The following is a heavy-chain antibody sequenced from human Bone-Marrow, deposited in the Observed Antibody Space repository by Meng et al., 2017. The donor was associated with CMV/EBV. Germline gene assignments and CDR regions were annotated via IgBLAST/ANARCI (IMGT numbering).Heavy chain of an antibody. V-gene: IGHV3-9*01. D-gene: IGHD3-22*01. Sequence: SLKISCAASGFTFDDYAMHWDRQAPGKGLEWVSGISWNSGSIGYADSVKGRFTISRDNAKNSLYLQMNSLRAEDTALYYCAKGSTMIVVVSTFDYWGQGTLVTVSS. CDR3: AKGSTMIVVVSTFDY. CDR1: GFTFDDYA. J-gene: IGHJ4*02. CDR2: ISWNSGSI.